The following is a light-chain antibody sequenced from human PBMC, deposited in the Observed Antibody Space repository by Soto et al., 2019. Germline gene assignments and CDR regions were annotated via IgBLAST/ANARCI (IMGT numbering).Light chain of an antibody. CDR1: SSNIGAGYG. Sequence: QSVLTQPPSVSGAPGQRVTISCTGSSSNIGAGYGVHWYQQLPGTAPKLLIYGNSNRSSGVPDRFSGSKSGTSASLAITGLQAEDEADYYCQSYDISLSVVFGGGTNLTVL. CDR3: QSYDISLSVV. CDR2: GNS. J-gene: IGLJ2*01. V-gene: IGLV1-40*01.